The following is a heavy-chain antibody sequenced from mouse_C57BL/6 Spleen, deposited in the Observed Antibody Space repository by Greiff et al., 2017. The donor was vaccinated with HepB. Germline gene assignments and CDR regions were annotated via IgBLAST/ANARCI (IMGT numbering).Heavy chain of an antibody. CDR2: IDPENGDT. CDR1: GFNIKDDY. V-gene: IGHV14-4*01. CDR3: TTGFRDY. Sequence: EVQLQQSGAELVRPGASVKLSCTASGFNIKDDYMHWVKQRPEQGLEWIGWIDPENGDTESASKFQGKATITADTYSNTAYLQLSSLTSEDTAVYYCTTGFRDYWGQGTTLTVSS. J-gene: IGHJ2*01.